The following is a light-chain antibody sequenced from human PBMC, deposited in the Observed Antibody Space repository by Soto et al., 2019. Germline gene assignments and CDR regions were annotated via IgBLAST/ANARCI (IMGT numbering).Light chain of an antibody. CDR3: SSYTSSSTRV. CDR2: EVS. V-gene: IGLV2-14*01. Sequence: QSALTQPASASASPGQSITISCTGTSSDVGGYNYVSWYQQHPGKAPKLMIHEVSNRPSGVSNRFSGSKSGNTASLTISGLQAEDEADYYCSSYTSSSTRVFGTGTKVTVL. CDR1: SSDVGGYNY. J-gene: IGLJ1*01.